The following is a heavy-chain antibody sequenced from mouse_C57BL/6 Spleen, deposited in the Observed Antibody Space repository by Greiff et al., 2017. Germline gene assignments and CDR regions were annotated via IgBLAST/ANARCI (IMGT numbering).Heavy chain of an antibody. CDR2: IDPETGGT. Sequence: VQLQQSGAELVRPGASVTLSCKASGYTFTDYEMHWVKQTPVHGLEWIGAIDPETGGTAYNQKFKGKAILTADKSSSTAYMELRSLTSEDSAVYYCSYGSSYGYAMDYWGQGTSVTVSS. CDR1: GYTFTDYE. CDR3: SYGSSYGYAMDY. V-gene: IGHV1-15*01. J-gene: IGHJ4*01. D-gene: IGHD1-1*01.